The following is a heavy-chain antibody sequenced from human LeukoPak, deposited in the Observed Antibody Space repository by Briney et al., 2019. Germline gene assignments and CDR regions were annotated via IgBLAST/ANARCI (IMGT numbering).Heavy chain of an antibody. Sequence: PGGPLRLSRAASGFTFSAYSMNWVRQAPGKGLEWVAFISTSSSYIYYAESVKGRFTISRDNARNSLYLQMNSLRAEDTAVYYCARDNWNSFRHWFDPWGQGTLVTVSS. CDR3: ARDNWNSFRHWFDP. V-gene: IGHV3-21*01. CDR2: ISTSSSYI. J-gene: IGHJ5*02. D-gene: IGHD1-1*01. CDR1: GFTFSAYS.